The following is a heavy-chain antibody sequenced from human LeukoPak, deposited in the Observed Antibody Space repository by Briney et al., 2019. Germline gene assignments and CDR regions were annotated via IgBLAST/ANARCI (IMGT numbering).Heavy chain of an antibody. D-gene: IGHD3-10*01. Sequence: SETLSLTCAVYGGSFSGYYWDWIRQPPGKGLEWIGEISHSRSTNYNPSLNSRVTISVDTSKNQFSLKLSSVTAAHTAVYYCVRHRGYYGSGFDPWGQGTLVTVST. CDR1: GGSFSGYY. J-gene: IGHJ5*02. CDR3: VRHRGYYGSGFDP. CDR2: ISHSRST. V-gene: IGHV4-34*01.